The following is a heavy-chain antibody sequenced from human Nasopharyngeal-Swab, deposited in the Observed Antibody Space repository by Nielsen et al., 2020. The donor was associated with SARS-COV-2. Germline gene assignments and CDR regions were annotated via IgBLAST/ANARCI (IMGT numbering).Heavy chain of an antibody. CDR3: ARGGWKRYYYYYYYMDV. D-gene: IGHD6-19*01. CDR2: IIPIFGTA. V-gene: IGHV1-69*13. J-gene: IGHJ6*03. CDR1: GGTFSSYA. Sequence: SVKVSCKASGGTFSSYAISWVRQAPGQGLEWMGGIIPIFGTANYAQKFQGRVTITADESTSTAYMELSSLRSEDTAVYYCARGGWKRYYYYYYYMDVWGKGTTVTVSS.